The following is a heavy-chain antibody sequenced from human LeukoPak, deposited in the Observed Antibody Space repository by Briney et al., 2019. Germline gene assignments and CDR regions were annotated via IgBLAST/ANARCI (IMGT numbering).Heavy chain of an antibody. D-gene: IGHD3-10*01. Sequence: PSETLSLTCTVSGGSISSYYWSWIRQPPGKGLEWIGYIYTSGSTNYNPSLKSRVTISVDTSKNQFSLKLSSVTAADTAVYYCASVARSGGAFDIWGQGTMVIVSS. J-gene: IGHJ3*02. CDR1: GGSISSYY. V-gene: IGHV4-4*09. CDR3: ASVARSGGAFDI. CDR2: IYTSGST.